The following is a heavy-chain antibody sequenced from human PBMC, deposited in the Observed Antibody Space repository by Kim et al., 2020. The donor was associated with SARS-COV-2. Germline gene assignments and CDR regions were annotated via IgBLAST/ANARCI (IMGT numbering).Heavy chain of an antibody. Sequence: SETLSLTCTVSGGSISSSSYYWGWIRQPPGRGLEWIGGIYYSGGTYYNPPLKSRFTISLDTSKNQFSLKLTPLTAAATPLNYFARRTSSSYYWGRGTLVT. D-gene: IGHD6-6*01. J-gene: IGHJ4*02. CDR2: IYYSGGT. CDR3: ARRTSSSYY. CDR1: GGSISSSSYY. V-gene: IGHV4-39*01.